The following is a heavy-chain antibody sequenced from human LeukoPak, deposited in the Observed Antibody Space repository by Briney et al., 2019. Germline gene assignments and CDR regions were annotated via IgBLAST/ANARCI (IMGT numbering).Heavy chain of an antibody. CDR3: ARSDTAHDAFDI. V-gene: IGHV4-59*06. CDR1: GGSISSYY. CDR2: IYYSGST. J-gene: IGHJ3*02. D-gene: IGHD5-18*01. Sequence: SETLSLTCTVSGGSISSYYWSWIRQHPGKGLEWIGYIYYSGSTYYNPSLKSRVTISVDTSKNQFSLKLSSVTAADTAVYYCARSDTAHDAFDIWGQGTMVTVSS.